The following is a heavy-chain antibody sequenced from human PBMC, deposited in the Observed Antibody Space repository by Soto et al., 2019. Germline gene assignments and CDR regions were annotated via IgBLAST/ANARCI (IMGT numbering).Heavy chain of an antibody. Sequence: ASVKVSCKASGGTFSSYAISWVRQAPGQGLEWMGGIIPIFGTANYAQKFQGRVTITADESTSTAYMELSSLRSEDTAVYYCARGGRGAAAGKDSYYFDYWGQGTLVTVSS. D-gene: IGHD6-13*01. CDR2: IIPIFGTA. CDR1: GGTFSSYA. CDR3: ARGGRGAAAGKDSYYFDY. V-gene: IGHV1-69*13. J-gene: IGHJ4*02.